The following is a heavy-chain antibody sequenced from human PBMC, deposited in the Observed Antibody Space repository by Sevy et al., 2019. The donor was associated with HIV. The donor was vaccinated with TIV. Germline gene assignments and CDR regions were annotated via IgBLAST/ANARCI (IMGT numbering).Heavy chain of an antibody. D-gene: IGHD3-16*01. J-gene: IGHJ6*02. CDR1: GFTFSSYA. Sequence: GGSLRLSCAASGFTFSSYAMHWVRQAPGKGLEWVAVISYDGNNKYADSVKGRFTIPRDNSKNTLYLQMNSMRAEDTAVYYCARDGSSGGLFLKDYYYFGMDVWGQGTTVTVSS. CDR2: ISYDGNNK. V-gene: IGHV3-30*03. CDR3: ARDGSSGGLFLKDYYYFGMDV.